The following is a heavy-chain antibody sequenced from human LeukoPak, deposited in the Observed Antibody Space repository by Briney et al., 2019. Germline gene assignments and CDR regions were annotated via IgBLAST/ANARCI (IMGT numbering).Heavy chain of an antibody. J-gene: IGHJ5*02. V-gene: IGHV4-34*01. D-gene: IGHD5-18*01. CDR2: INHSGST. CDR1: GGSFSGYY. Sequence: SETLSLTCAVYGGSFSGYYWSWIRQPPGKGLEWIGEINHSGSTNYNPSLKSRVTISVDTSKNQFSLKLSSVTAADTAVYYCARAPIRGYSYGPNWFDPWGQGTLVTVSS. CDR3: ARAPIRGYSYGPNWFDP.